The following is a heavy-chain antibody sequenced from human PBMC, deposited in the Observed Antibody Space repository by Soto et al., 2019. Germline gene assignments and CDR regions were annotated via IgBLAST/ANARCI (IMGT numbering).Heavy chain of an antibody. CDR3: GKNGESCSSTSCHLPHDY. D-gene: IGHD2-2*01. CDR2: IYYSGST. Sequence: SETLCLTCTVSGGSISRCAWSWIRQPPGKGLEWIGYIYYSGSTNYNPSLKSRVTISVDTATNQFSLKRSSVAAADTAVNYYGKNGESCSSTSCHLPHDYWGQGTLVTVSS. CDR1: GGSISRCA. V-gene: IGHV4-59*08. J-gene: IGHJ4*02.